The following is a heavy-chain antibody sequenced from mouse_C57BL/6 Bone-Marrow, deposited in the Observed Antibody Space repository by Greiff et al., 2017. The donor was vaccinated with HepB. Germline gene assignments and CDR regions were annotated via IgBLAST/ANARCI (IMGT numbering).Heavy chain of an antibody. CDR3: ALHYYGSSGAY. V-gene: IGHV1-81*01. CDR1: GYTFTSYG. J-gene: IGHJ3*01. Sequence: QVQLKQSGAELARPGASVKLSCKASGYTFTSYGISWVKQRTGQGLEWIGEIYPRSGNTYYNEKFKGKATLTADKSSSTAYMELRSLTSEDSAVYFCALHYYGSSGAYWGQGTLVTVSA. CDR2: IYPRSGNT. D-gene: IGHD1-1*01.